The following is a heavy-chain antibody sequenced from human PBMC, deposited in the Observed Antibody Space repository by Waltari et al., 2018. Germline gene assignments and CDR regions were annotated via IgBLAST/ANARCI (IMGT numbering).Heavy chain of an antibody. J-gene: IGHJ4*02. CDR1: GGSISSSSYY. CDR3: ARRGEEGIYGNFDY. Sequence: QLQLQESGPGLVKPSETLSLTCPVSGGSISSSSYYWGWIRQPPGKGLEWIGIIYYSGSTYYNPSLKSRVTISVDTSKNQFSLKLSSVTAADTAVYYCARRGEEGIYGNFDYWGQGTLVTVSS. CDR2: IYYSGST. D-gene: IGHD3-16*01. V-gene: IGHV4-39*01.